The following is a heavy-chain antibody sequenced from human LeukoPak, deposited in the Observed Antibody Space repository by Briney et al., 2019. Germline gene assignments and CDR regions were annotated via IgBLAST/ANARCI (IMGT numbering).Heavy chain of an antibody. V-gene: IGHV4-31*03. J-gene: IGHJ6*03. CDR3: ARNTGIAAAGNPSYYYYYTDV. CDR2: IYDSGST. D-gene: IGHD6-13*01. Sequence: PSETLSLTCTVSGGSISDGGYYWSWIRQHPGKGLEWIGCIYDSGSTFYNPSLKSRVTISMHTSKKQFSLRLSSATAADTAVYYCARNTGIAAAGNPSYYYYYTDVWGKGTTVTVSS. CDR1: GGSISDGGYY.